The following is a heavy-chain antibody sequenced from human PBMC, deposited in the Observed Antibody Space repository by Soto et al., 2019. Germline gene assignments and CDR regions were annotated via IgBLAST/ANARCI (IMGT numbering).Heavy chain of an antibody. CDR1: GFTFSSYA. CDR2: ISDSGTST. D-gene: IGHD3-22*01. J-gene: IGHJ5*02. Sequence: PGGSLRLSCAASGFTFSSYAISWVRLAPGRGLEWVSTISDSGTSTYYPDSVQGRFTISRDNSKNTLYLQITSLRADDTAVYYCAKDTQYYYESSGCGRSWFDHWGQGTLVTVSS. CDR3: AKDTQYYYESSGCGRSWFDH. V-gene: IGHV3-23*01.